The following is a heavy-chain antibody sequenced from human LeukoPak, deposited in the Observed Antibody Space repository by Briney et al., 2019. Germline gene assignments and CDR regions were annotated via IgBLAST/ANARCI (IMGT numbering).Heavy chain of an antibody. D-gene: IGHD3-10*01. V-gene: IGHV1-69*13. CDR1: GGTFSTYS. Sequence: ASVKVSCKASGGTFSTYSTSWVRQAPGHGLEWMGGVIPVFGTSVYAQKFQDRVTITADESTSTAYMELSSLRSEDTAVYYCARDRGTDNWFDPWGQGTLVTVSS. CDR3: ARDRGTDNWFDP. J-gene: IGHJ5*02. CDR2: VIPVFGTS.